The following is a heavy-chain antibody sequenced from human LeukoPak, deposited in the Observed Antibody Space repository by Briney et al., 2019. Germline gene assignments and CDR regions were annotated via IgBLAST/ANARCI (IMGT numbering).Heavy chain of an antibody. CDR1: GGSISSYY. Sequence: SETLSLTCTVSGGSISSYYWSWIRQPPGKGLEWIGYMYYSGSTNYNPSLKSRVTISVDTSKNQFSLKLSSVTAADTAVYYCATSRWLQLPFFDYWGQGTLVTVSS. D-gene: IGHD5-24*01. CDR2: MYYSGST. CDR3: ATSRWLQLPFFDY. J-gene: IGHJ4*02. V-gene: IGHV4-59*12.